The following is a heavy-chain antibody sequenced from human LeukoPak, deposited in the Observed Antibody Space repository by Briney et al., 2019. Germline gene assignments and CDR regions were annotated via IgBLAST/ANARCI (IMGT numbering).Heavy chain of an antibody. V-gene: IGHV3-74*01. CDR2: LNGDGDYT. J-gene: IGHJ6*02. D-gene: IGHD6-19*01. Sequence: GGSLRLSCAVSGFTFSNYWMYWVRQGPGKGLVWVSRLNGDGDYTNYEDSVKGRFTISRDNAKNTLYLQMNSLRAEDTAVYYCVRGSNGWSGMDVWGQGPTVTVSS. CDR1: GFTFSNYW. CDR3: VRGSNGWSGMDV.